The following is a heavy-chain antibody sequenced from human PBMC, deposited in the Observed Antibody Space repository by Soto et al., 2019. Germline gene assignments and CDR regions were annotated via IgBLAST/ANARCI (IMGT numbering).Heavy chain of an antibody. J-gene: IGHJ6*02. CDR3: ARDPNIVLVPAALRSYYYYYGMDV. Sequence: QPGGSLRLSCAASGFTFSSYWMGWVRQAPGKGLEWVANIKQDGSEKYYVDSVKGRFTISRDNTKNSLYLQMNSLRAEDTAVYYCARDPNIVLVPAALRSYYYYYGMDVWGQGTTVTVSS. D-gene: IGHD2-2*01. CDR1: GFTFSSYW. CDR2: IKQDGSEK. V-gene: IGHV3-7*01.